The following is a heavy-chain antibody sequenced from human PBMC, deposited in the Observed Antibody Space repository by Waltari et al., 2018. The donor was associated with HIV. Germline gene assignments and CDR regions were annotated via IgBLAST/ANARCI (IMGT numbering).Heavy chain of an antibody. CDR2: IYYSGST. CDR1: GGSISSSSYH. V-gene: IGHV4-39*07. J-gene: IGHJ4*02. CDR3: ARALRRHYDSSGYLAY. D-gene: IGHD3-22*01. Sequence: QLQLQESGPGLVKPSETLSLTCTVSGGSISSSSYHWGWIRQPPGKGLEWIGSIYYSGSTYYNPSLKSRVTISVDTSKNQFSLKPSSVTAADTAVYYCARALRRHYDSSGYLAYWGQGTLVTVSS.